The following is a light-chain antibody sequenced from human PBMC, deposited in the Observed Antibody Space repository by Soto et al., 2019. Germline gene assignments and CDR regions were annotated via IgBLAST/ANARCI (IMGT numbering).Light chain of an antibody. J-gene: IGKJ1*01. CDR3: QQYNSYS. CDR2: HAS. CDR1: ESIRNW. V-gene: IGKV1-5*01. Sequence: DIPMTQSPSTVPASVGDRVTIPCRASESIRNWLACYQQTPGTAPKLMIYHASTLESGAPTRFSGSGSGKEFTLTISSLQPDVFATYYDQQYNSYSFGQGAKVDIK.